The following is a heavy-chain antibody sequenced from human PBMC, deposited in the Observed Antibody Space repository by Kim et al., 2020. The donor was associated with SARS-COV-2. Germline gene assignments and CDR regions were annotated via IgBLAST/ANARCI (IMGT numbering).Heavy chain of an antibody. J-gene: IGHJ4*02. CDR3: TTDLYFDWLFFFDY. D-gene: IGHD3-9*01. V-gene: IGHV3-15*01. Sequence: AAPVKGRFTISRDDSKNTLYLQMNSLKTEDTAVYYCTTDLYFDWLFFFDYWGQGTLVTVSS.